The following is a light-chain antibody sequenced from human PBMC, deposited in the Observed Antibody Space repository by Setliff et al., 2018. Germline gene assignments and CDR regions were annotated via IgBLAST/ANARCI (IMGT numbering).Light chain of an antibody. CDR1: SSNIGGNT. V-gene: IGLV1-44*01. CDR2: SNN. J-gene: IGLJ1*01. CDR3: AAWDDSLTGSYG. Sequence: QSVLTQPPSTSGTPGQRVTISCSGSSSNIGGNTVNWYQQLPGTAPRLLIFSNNDRPSGVSNRFTGSKSGTSASLTISGLQSEDEGDYYCAAWDDSLTGSYGFGTGTKV.